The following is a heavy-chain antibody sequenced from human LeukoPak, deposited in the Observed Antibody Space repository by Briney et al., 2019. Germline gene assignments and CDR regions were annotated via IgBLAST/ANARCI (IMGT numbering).Heavy chain of an antibody. J-gene: IGHJ4*02. Sequence: SGPTLVNPTQTLTLTCTFSGFSLTTSAVAVGLNRQPPGRALGWLALLYGTDEKRCTPSLKSPMNSPKDPTKNQVVLTMTNMYPVDTAAYYCAHRSDSCFDYWGQGTLVTVSS. D-gene: IGHD3-3*01. V-gene: IGHV2-5*01. CDR2: LYGTDEK. CDR1: GFSLTTSAVA. CDR3: AHRSDSCFDY.